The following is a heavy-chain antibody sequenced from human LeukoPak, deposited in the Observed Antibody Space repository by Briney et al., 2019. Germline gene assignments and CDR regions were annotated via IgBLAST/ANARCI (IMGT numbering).Heavy chain of an antibody. J-gene: IGHJ3*02. CDR2: ISSSTSYI. D-gene: IGHD2-8*01. CDR3: ARATNGRFDI. V-gene: IGHV3-21*01. CDR1: GFTFSSYS. Sequence: GGSLRLSCAASGFTFSSYSMNWVRQAPGKGLEWVSFISSSTSYISYADSVKGRFTISRDNAKSSLWLQMNTLRAEDTAVYYCARATNGRFDIWGQGTMVTVSS.